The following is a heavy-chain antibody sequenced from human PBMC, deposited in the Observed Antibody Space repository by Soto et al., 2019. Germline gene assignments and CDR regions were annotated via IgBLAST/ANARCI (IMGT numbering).Heavy chain of an antibody. CDR3: AKDRPPYYYGSGSYYKGDAFDI. CDR2: ISGSGGST. CDR1: GFTFSSYA. V-gene: IGHV3-23*01. Sequence: GGSLRLSCAASGFTFSSYAMSWVRQAPGKGLEWVSAISGSGGSTYYADSVKGRFTISRDNSKNTLYLQMNSLRAEDTAVYYCAKDRPPYYYGSGSYYKGDAFDIWGQGTMVTVS. J-gene: IGHJ3*02. D-gene: IGHD3-10*01.